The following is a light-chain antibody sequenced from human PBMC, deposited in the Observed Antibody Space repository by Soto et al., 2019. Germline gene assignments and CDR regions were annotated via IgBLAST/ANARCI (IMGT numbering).Light chain of an antibody. CDR1: HDISTF. CDR3: QQLYTLPFT. V-gene: IGKV1-9*01. Sequence: DIQLTQSPSLLSASIGDRVTITCRASHDISTFLAWYQQKPGKAPKLLIYEASTLQSGVPSRFSGSGSWTEFTLTISGLLPEDFAAYHCQQLYTLPFTFGQGTRL. CDR2: EAS. J-gene: IGKJ5*01.